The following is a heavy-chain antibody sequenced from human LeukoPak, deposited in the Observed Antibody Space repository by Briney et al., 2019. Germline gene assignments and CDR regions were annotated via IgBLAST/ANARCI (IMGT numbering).Heavy chain of an antibody. CDR2: ISDGGRNT. CDR3: ARLGFVVPAVIFDY. Sequence: PGGSLRLSCATSGFAFSSYTMNWVRQAPGKGLEWVSTISDGGRNTHYADSVKGRFTISRDISKNTLYLQMNSLRAEDTAMYYCARLGFVVPAVIFDYWGQGTLVTVSS. J-gene: IGHJ4*02. D-gene: IGHD2-2*02. V-gene: IGHV3-23*01. CDR1: GFAFSSYT.